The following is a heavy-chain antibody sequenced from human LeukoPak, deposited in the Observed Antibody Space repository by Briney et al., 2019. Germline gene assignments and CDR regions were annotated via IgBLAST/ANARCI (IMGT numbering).Heavy chain of an antibody. CDR3: SREDF. Sequence: ASVKVSCKASGYTFTDYYLHWVRQASGQGLEWMGWIHPNSGATTYAQKFQGRVSMTRDTSINTVFMELSRLTFDDTAVYHCSREDFWGQGTLVTVSS. CDR2: IHPNSGAT. J-gene: IGHJ4*02. V-gene: IGHV1-2*02. CDR1: GYTFTDYY.